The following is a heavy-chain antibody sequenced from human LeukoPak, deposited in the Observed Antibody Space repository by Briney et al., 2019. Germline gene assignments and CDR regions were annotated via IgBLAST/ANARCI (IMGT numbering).Heavy chain of an antibody. CDR2: IYRGGNT. Sequence: PGGSLRLSCAASGFTVSSDYMSWVRQAPGKGLEWVSIIYRGGNTYYADSVKGRFTISRDNSKNTLYLQMNSLRAEDTAIYYCARALNWAFDSWGQGTLVTVSS. CDR3: ARALNWAFDS. D-gene: IGHD7-27*01. CDR1: GFTVSSDY. V-gene: IGHV3-53*01. J-gene: IGHJ4*02.